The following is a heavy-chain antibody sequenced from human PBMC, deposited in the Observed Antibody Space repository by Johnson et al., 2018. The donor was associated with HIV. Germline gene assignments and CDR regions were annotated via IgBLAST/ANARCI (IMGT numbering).Heavy chain of an antibody. CDR1: GFTFSSYG. Sequence: VQLVESGGGLVQPGGSLRLSCAASGFTFSSYGIHWVRQAPGKGLEWVAVIWYDGSNKYYADSVKGRFTISRDNSKNTLYLQMNSLRAEDTAVYYCARGRGALDIWGQGTMVTVSS. CDR2: IWYDGSNK. D-gene: IGHD3-16*01. J-gene: IGHJ3*02. CDR3: ARGRGALDI. V-gene: IGHV3-33*08.